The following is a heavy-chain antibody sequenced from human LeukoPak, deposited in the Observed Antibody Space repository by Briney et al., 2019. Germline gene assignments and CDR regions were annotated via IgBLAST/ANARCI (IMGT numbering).Heavy chain of an antibody. Sequence: GGSLRLSCAASGFAASGFTFSTFGMHWVRQAPGKGLEWVAFIRYDGSNKYHADSVKGRFTISRDDSKNTLYLQMNSLRAEDMAVYYCARGGDGYKLLGAFDIWGQGTMVTVSS. CDR2: IRYDGSNK. CDR3: ARGGDGYKLLGAFDI. J-gene: IGHJ3*02. D-gene: IGHD5-24*01. V-gene: IGHV3-30*02. CDR1: GFTFSTFG.